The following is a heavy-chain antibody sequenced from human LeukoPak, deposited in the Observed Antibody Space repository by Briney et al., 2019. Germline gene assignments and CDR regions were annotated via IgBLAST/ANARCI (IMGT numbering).Heavy chain of an antibody. V-gene: IGHV5-51*01. J-gene: IGHJ4*02. CDR2: IYPGDSDT. Sequence: GESLKISCKGSGYSFTSYWIGWVRQMPGKGLEWMGIIYPGDSDTRYSPSFQGQVTISADKSISTAYLQWSSLKASDTAMYYCARQCLDSSSWYVFDYWGQGTLVTVSS. CDR3: ARQCLDSSSWYVFDY. D-gene: IGHD6-13*01. CDR1: GYSFTSYW.